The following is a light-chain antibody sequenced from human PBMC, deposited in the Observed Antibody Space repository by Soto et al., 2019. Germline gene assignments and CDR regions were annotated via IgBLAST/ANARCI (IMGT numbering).Light chain of an antibody. CDR1: QSVSSSY. CDR2: DAS. Sequence: EIVLTQSPGTLSLSPGERATLSCRASQSVSSSYLAWYQHKPGQAPRLLMYDASSRPTGIPDRFSGSGSGTDFTLTISRLEPEDFAVYYCHQYGGSLPYTFGQGTKLEIK. CDR3: HQYGGSLPYT. V-gene: IGKV3-20*01. J-gene: IGKJ2*01.